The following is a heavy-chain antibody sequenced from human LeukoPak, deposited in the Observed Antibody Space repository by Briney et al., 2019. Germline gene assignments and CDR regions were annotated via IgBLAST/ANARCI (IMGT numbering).Heavy chain of an antibody. D-gene: IGHD3-10*01. CDR3: ARGIYGSDPSYYYYYYMDV. J-gene: IGHJ6*03. CDR2: IYTSGST. CDR1: GFTFSSYG. V-gene: IGHV4-4*07. Sequence: GSLRLSCAASGFTFSSYGMSWIRQPAGKGLEWIGRIYTSGSTNYNPSLKSRVTMSVDTSKNQFSLKLSSVTAADTAVYYCARGIYGSDPSYYYYYYMDVWGKGTTVTISS.